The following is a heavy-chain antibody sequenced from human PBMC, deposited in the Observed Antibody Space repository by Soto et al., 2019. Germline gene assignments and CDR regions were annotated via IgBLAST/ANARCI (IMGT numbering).Heavy chain of an antibody. D-gene: IGHD3-16*01. V-gene: IGHV3-23*01. Sequence: GGSLRLSCAASDSTIRRYAMSWVRQAPGKGLEWVSGITGNSARIYYADSVKGRFSISRDNSKNTLYLQMDTLRAEDTAVYYCAKNGDFDYDAFDVWGQGTVVTVSS. CDR2: ITGNSARI. J-gene: IGHJ3*01. CDR1: DSTIRRYA. CDR3: AKNGDFDYDAFDV.